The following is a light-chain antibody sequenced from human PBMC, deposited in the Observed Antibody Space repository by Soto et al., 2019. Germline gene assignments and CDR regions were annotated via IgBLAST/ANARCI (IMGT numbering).Light chain of an antibody. CDR1: QSISNW. CDR3: QEYKTYSRT. Sequence: DIQMTQSPSTLSASVGDRVTITCRASQSISNWLAWYQQRPGKAPKLLIYKASSLEGGVPSRFSGSGSGTEFTLTIICLQPDDFATYYCQEYKTYSRTFGQGTKVEIK. V-gene: IGKV1-5*03. CDR2: KAS. J-gene: IGKJ1*01.